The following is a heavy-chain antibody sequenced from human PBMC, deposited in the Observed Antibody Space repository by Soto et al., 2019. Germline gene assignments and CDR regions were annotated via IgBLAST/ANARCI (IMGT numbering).Heavy chain of an antibody. CDR1: GGSVSSGSYS. CDR3: ARRYGEGFDY. V-gene: IGHV4-61*01. D-gene: IGHD4-17*01. J-gene: IGHJ4*02. CDR2: IYYSGST. Sequence: SETLSLTCTVSGGSVSSGSYSWSWIRQPPGKGLEWIGYIYYSGSTNYNPSLKSRVTISVDTSKNQFSLKLSSVTAADTAVYYCARRYGEGFDYWGQGTLVTVSS.